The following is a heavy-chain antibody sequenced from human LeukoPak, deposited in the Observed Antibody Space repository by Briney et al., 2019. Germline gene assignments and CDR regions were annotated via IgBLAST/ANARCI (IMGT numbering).Heavy chain of an antibody. CDR1: GYTFSSYS. CDR3: ARASYCSDGSCYSDY. Sequence: ASVKVSCKASGYTFSSYSVSWVRQAPGQGLEWMGWISAYNGNTIYAQKVKGRVTMTTDTSTSTAYMELRSLKSDDTAVYYCARASYCSDGSCYSDYWGQGTLVTVSS. J-gene: IGHJ4*02. D-gene: IGHD2-15*01. V-gene: IGHV1-18*01. CDR2: ISAYNGNT.